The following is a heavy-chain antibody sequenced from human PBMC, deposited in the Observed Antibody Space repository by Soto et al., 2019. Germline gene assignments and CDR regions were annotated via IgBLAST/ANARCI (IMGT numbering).Heavy chain of an antibody. Sequence: SVKVSCKASRGTFSSYAISWVRQAPGQGLEWMGGIILIFGTANYAQKFQGRVTITADESTSTAYMELSSLRSEDTAVYYCASRVHSSGWTNWFDPWGQGTLVTVSS. CDR1: RGTFSSYA. D-gene: IGHD6-19*01. V-gene: IGHV1-69*13. J-gene: IGHJ5*02. CDR2: IILIFGTA. CDR3: ASRVHSSGWTNWFDP.